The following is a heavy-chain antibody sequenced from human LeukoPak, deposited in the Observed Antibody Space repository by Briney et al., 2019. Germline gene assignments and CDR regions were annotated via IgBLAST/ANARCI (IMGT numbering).Heavy chain of an antibody. CDR3: ARDSRPYCGGACSIDY. D-gene: IGHD2-21*02. CDR1: GFTFISYT. J-gene: IGHJ4*02. V-gene: IGHV3-64*02. CDR2: ISSNGGNT. Sequence: AGGSLRLSCVASGFTFISYTMHWVRQAPGKGLEYVSGISSNGGNTYYSDSVKGRFSISRDNSKNTLYLQMGSLRAEDMAVYYCARDSRPYCGGACSIDYWGQGTLVTVSS.